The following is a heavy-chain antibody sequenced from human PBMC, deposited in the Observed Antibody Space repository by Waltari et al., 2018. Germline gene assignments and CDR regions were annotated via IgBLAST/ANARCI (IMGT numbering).Heavy chain of an antibody. V-gene: IGHV1-46*01. CDR3: ARDRGQLVPHYYFDY. CDR2: INPSGGST. Sequence: QVQLVQSGAEVKKPGASVKVSCKASGYTFTSYYMHWVRQAPGQGLEWMGIINPSGGSTSYAQKFQGRVTMTRDTSTSTVYMELSSLRSEDTAVYYCARDRGQLVPHYYFDYWGQGTLVTVSS. D-gene: IGHD6-6*01. J-gene: IGHJ4*02. CDR1: GYTFTSYY.